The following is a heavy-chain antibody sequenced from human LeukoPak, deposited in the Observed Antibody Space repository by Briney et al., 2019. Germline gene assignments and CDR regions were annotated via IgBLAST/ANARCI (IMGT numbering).Heavy chain of an antibody. D-gene: IGHD6-25*01. V-gene: IGHV4-59*08. CDR2: IYYSGST. J-gene: IGHJ3*02. CDR3: ARLRLKDAFDI. Sequence: SETLSLTCTVSGGSIRSYYWSWIRQPPGKGLEWIGYIYYSGSTNYNPSLKSRVTISVDTPKNQFSLKLSSVTAADTAVYYCARLRLKDAFDIWGQGTMVTVSS. CDR1: GGSIRSYY.